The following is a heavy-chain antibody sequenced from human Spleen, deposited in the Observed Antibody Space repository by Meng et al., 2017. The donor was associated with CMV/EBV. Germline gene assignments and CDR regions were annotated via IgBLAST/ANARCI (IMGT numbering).Heavy chain of an antibody. J-gene: IGHJ4*02. CDR2: IYSGGSST. V-gene: IGHV3-23*03. Sequence: GGSLRLSCAASGFTFSSYAMSWVRQAPGKGLEWVSVIYSGGSSTYYADSVKGRFTISRDNSKNPLYLQMNSLRAEDTAVYYCLGYCSSTSCYFFDYWGQGTLVTVSS. D-gene: IGHD2-2*01. CDR3: LGYCSSTSCYFFDY. CDR1: GFTFSSYA.